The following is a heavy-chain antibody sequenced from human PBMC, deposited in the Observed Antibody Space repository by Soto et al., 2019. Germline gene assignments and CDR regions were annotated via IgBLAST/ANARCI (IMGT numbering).Heavy chain of an antibody. CDR3: ANKAKRGYFNCFAP. V-gene: IGHV5-51*01. CDR1: GCRRTSYW. J-gene: IGHJ5*02. D-gene: IGHD5-18*01. Sequence: GESLNPSLRTPGCRRTSYWTACVGQIPGQGLEWIGIIFPSNSHTRYSPSFPAQVTISAVRSTTTVILQWASLKALDTAVYFCANKAKRGYFNCFAPCGQGTLVTVSS. CDR2: IFPSNSHT.